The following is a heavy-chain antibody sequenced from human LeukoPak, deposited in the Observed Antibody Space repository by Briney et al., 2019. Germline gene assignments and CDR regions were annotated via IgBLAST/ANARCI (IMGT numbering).Heavy chain of an antibody. J-gene: IGHJ4*02. Sequence: GGSLRLSCAASGFTFSSYWMSWVRQSPGEGRGWVANIKQDGREKYYVASVEGRFTISRDNAKNPLYLQMNSLTAEDTAVYYGASDLQHYDSSGYYYDWGQGTLVTVSS. D-gene: IGHD3-22*01. CDR3: ASDLQHYDSSGYYYD. CDR1: GFTFSSYW. CDR2: IKQDGREK. V-gene: IGHV3-7*01.